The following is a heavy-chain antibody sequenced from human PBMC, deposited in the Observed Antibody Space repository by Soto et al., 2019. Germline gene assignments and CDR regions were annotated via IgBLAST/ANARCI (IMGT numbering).Heavy chain of an antibody. J-gene: IGHJ3*01. CDR2: IFPIDSDT. V-gene: IGHV5-51*01. CDR3: ATPGGRDFNAFDV. D-gene: IGHD2-21*02. CDR1: GYTFTRNW. Sequence: ESLKISCKGSGYTFTRNWIGWVRQMPGKGLEWMGIIFPIDSDTRYSPSSQGQVTISVDNSISTAYLQWSSLKASDTAIYYCATPGGRDFNAFDVWGQGTMVTVSS.